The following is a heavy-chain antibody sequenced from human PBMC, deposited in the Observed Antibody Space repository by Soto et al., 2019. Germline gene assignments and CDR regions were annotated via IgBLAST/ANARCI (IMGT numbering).Heavy chain of an antibody. CDR1: GGSISSSSYY. CDR2: IYYSGST. CDR3: ARIMTYYDILTAHWGFDY. J-gene: IGHJ4*02. Sequence: KPSETLSLTCTVSGGSISSSSYYWGWIRQPPGKGLEWIGSIYYSGSTYYNPSLKSRVTISVETSKNQFSLKLSSVTAADTAVYYCARIMTYYDILTAHWGFDYWGQGTQVTVSS. V-gene: IGHV4-39*01. D-gene: IGHD3-9*01.